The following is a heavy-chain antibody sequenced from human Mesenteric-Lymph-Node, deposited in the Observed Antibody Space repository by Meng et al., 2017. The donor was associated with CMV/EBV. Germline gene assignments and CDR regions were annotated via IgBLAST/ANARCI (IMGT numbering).Heavy chain of an antibody. CDR1: GGSFIGYY. V-gene: IGHV4-34*01. D-gene: IGHD3-9*01. J-gene: IGHJ4*02. Sequence: VQLHQGGAELCKPSGALSVTCAVFGGSFIGYYLNWIRQSPEKGLDWMGEIKHSGSTTYNPSFTSRIIISVDTTTNQISLNMSSVTAADTAVYYCARGSSYDILTGYFDYWGQGALVTVSS. CDR3: ARGSSYDILTGYFDY. CDR2: IKHSGST.